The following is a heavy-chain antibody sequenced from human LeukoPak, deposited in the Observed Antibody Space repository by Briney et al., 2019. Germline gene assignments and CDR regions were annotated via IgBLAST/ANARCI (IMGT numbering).Heavy chain of an antibody. CDR1: GVTFSSYA. J-gene: IGHJ4*02. V-gene: IGHV3-23*01. D-gene: IGHD3-22*01. CDR2: ISGTGGRT. Sequence: GGSLRLSCAASGVTFSSYAMSWVRQAPGKGLEWVSGISGTGGRTYYADSVKGRFTISRDNSKNTLYLQMSSLRAEDTAVYYCAKDLRYDSSGYFDYWGQGTRVTVSS. CDR3: AKDLRYDSSGYFDY.